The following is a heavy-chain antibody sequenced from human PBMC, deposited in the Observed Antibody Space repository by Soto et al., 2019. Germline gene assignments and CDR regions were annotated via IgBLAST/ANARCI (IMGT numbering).Heavy chain of an antibody. D-gene: IGHD1-26*01. Sequence: QVQLVQSGAEVKKPGSSVKVSCKTSGGTFSTYSIVWVRQAPGEGLEWMGGIGPIFGTANYAQKFQDRVTMTADKSTNAAFMELSSLKSDDTAMYYCASSSGNNYGVGTNYYFDYWGQGTLVTVSS. CDR1: GGTFSTYS. CDR2: IGPIFGTA. V-gene: IGHV1-69*06. CDR3: ASSSGNNYGVGTNYYFDY. J-gene: IGHJ4*02.